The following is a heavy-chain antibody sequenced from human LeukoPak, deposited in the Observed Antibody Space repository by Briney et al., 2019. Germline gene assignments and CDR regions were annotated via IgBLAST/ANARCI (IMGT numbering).Heavy chain of an antibody. CDR3: ARDRGWFTFDY. V-gene: IGHV3-7*01. CDR2: IKEDGTDK. J-gene: IGHJ4*02. CDR1: GFPFSDYV. D-gene: IGHD6-19*01. Sequence: GGSLRLSCVASGFPFSDYVMTWVRQAPGKGLEWVAHIKEDGTDKNYVDSVKGRFTISRDNAKKSLFLQMNSLRAEDTALYYCARDRGWFTFDYWGQGTLVTVSS.